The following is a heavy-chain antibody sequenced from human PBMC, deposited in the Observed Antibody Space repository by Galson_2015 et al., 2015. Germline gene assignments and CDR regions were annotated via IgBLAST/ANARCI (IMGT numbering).Heavy chain of an antibody. V-gene: IGHV4-4*02. CDR2: IYHSGST. D-gene: IGHD5-24*01. CDR3: ARGRGLQRNGGIDY. Sequence: SETLSLTCAVSGGSISSSNWWSWVRQPPGKGLEWIGEIYHSGSTNYNPSLKSRVTISVDKSKNQFSLKLSSVTAADTTVYYCARGRGLQRNGGIDYWGQGTLVTVSS. J-gene: IGHJ4*02. CDR1: GGSISSSNW.